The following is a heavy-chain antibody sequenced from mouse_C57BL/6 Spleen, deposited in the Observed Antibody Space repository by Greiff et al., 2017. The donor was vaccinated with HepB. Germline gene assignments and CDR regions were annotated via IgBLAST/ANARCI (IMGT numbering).Heavy chain of an antibody. CDR3: ARHYGSGYFDV. J-gene: IGHJ1*03. CDR2: ISNGGGST. D-gene: IGHD1-1*01. CDR1: GFTFSDYY. Sequence: DVQLVESGGGLVQPGGSLKLSCAASGFTFSDYYMYWVRQTPEKRLEWVAYISNGGGSTYYPDTVKGRFTISRDNAKNTLYLQMSRLKSEDTAMYYCARHYGSGYFDVWGTGTTVTVSS. V-gene: IGHV5-12*01.